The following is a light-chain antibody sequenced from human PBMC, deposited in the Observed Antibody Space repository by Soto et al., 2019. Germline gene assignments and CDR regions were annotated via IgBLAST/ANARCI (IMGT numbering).Light chain of an antibody. CDR1: QSVSTR. V-gene: IGKV1-5*02. J-gene: IGKJ1*01. Sequence: DIQMTQSPSSLSASVGDRVTIICRASQSVSTRLAWYQQKPGKAPKLLIYDASSLESGVPSRFSGSGSGTEFTLTISSLQPDDFATYYCQQYKTFGQGTKVDI. CDR2: DAS. CDR3: QQYKT.